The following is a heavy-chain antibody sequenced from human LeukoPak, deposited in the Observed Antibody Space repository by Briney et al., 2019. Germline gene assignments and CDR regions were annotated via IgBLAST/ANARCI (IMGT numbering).Heavy chain of an antibody. CDR3: ARSADRSGYFREITLYYFDY. J-gene: IGHJ4*02. CDR1: GFTFSSYG. D-gene: IGHD3-22*01. Sequence: QPGGSLRLSCAASGFTFSSYGMNWVRQAPGKGLEWVSYISNRGSTIHYADSVRGRFTISRDNAKKSLYLQMNGLRAEDTAVYYCARSADRSGYFREITLYYFDYWGQGTLVTVSS. CDR2: ISNRGSTI. V-gene: IGHV3-48*03.